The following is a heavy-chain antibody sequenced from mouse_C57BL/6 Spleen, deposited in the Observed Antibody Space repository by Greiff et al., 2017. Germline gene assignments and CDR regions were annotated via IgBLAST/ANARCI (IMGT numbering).Heavy chain of an antibody. V-gene: IGHV5-9-1*02. J-gene: IGHJ2*01. CDR3: TRDRGFSFDY. Sequence: EVKVVESGEGLVKPGGSLKLSCAASGFTFSSYAMSWVRQTPEKRLEWVAYISSGGDYIYYADTVKGRFTISRDNARNTLYLQMSSLKSEDTAMYYCTRDRGFSFDYWGQGTTLTVSS. CDR2: ISSGGDYI. CDR1: GFTFSSYA.